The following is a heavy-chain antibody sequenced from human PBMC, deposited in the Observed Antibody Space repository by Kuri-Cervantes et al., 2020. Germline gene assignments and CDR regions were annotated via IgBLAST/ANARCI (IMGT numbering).Heavy chain of an antibody. Sequence: SETLSLTCTVSGGSISSYYWSWIRQPPGKGLEWIGYIYYSGSTNYNPSLKSRVTISVDAPKNQFSVKLSSVTAADTAVYYCARGSGWYGYWGQGTLVTVSS. J-gene: IGHJ4*02. D-gene: IGHD6-19*01. CDR2: IYYSGST. V-gene: IGHV4-59*13. CDR3: ARGSGWYGY. CDR1: GGSISSYY.